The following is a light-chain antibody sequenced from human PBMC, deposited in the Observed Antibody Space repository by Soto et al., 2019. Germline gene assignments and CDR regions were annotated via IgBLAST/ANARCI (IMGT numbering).Light chain of an antibody. CDR2: DTY. CDR3: QQRSNWPSLT. J-gene: IGKJ4*01. CDR1: QSVRSK. V-gene: IGKV3-11*01. Sequence: EIVLTQSLDYLSVTPGERATLSFRASQSVRSKVAWYQQKPGQAPSLVIYDTYIRATGIPARFSGSGFGTDFTLTISRLEPEDFAVYYCQQRSNWPSLTFGGGTKVDNK.